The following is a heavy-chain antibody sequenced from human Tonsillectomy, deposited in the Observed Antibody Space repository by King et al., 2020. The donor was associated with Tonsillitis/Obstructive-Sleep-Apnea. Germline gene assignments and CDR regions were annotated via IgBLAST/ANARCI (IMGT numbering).Heavy chain of an antibody. Sequence: VQLVQSGAEVKKPGSSVKVSCKASGGTFSSYAISWVRQAPGQGLEWMGGIIPILGIANYAQKFQGRVTITADKSTSTAYMELSSLRSEDTAVYYCARDLRYPILEDGMDVWGQGTTVTVSS. V-gene: IGHV1-69*10. CDR2: IIPILGIA. J-gene: IGHJ6*02. D-gene: IGHD1-1*01. CDR1: GGTFSSYA. CDR3: ARDLRYPILEDGMDV.